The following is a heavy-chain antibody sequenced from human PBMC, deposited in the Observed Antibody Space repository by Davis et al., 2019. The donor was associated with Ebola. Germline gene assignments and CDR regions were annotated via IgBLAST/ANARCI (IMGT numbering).Heavy chain of an antibody. V-gene: IGHV3-23*01. CDR1: GFTFNQYA. D-gene: IGHD6-19*01. CDR2: LSKDGRDT. CDR3: ATTPQYSSGQNKPFDY. Sequence: PGGSLRLSCAASGFTFNQYAMTWVRQAPGKGLEWVSTLSKDGRDTNYADSVKGRFTISRDNSKNTLYLQMNSLRAEDTAVYYCATTPQYSSGQNKPFDYWGQGTLVTVSS. J-gene: IGHJ4*02.